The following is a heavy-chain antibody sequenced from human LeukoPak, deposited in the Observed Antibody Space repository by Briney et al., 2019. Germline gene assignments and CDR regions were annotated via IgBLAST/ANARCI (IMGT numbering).Heavy chain of an antibody. CDR1: GGTFSSYA. CDR2: IIPIFGTA. D-gene: IGHD1-7*01. Sequence: GASVKVSCKASGGTFSSYAISWVRQAPGQGLEWMGGIIPIFGTANYAQKFQGRVTITTDESTSTAYMELSSLRSEDTALYYCARESVTGTHYNWSDPWGQGTLVTVSS. V-gene: IGHV1-69*05. J-gene: IGHJ5*02. CDR3: ARESVTGTHYNWSDP.